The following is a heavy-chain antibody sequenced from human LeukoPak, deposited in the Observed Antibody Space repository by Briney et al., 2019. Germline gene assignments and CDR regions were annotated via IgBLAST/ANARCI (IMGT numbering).Heavy chain of an antibody. V-gene: IGHV1-69*05. Sequence: ASVKVSCKASGGTLSSYAISWVRQAPGQGLEWMGRIIPIFGTANYAQKFQGRVTITTDESTSTAYMELSSLRSEDTAVYYCARDKFGGYGDNWFDPWGQGTLVTVSS. CDR2: IIPIFGTA. D-gene: IGHD5-12*01. CDR1: GGTLSSYA. CDR3: ARDKFGGYGDNWFDP. J-gene: IGHJ5*02.